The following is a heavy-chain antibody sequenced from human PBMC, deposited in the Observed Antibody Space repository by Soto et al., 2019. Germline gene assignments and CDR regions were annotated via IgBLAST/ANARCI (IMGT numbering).Heavy chain of an antibody. CDR2: AYYSGDT. J-gene: IGHJ5*02. D-gene: IGHD2-8*01. Sequence: SETLSLTCSVSGGSISRYYWSWIRQPPGKGLEWIGYAYYSGDTGYNPSLKGRVTMAVDTSKSQVSLKLSSVTAADTAVYYCARDRSTYGGGGTGEVKENWFDPWGQGALVTVS. V-gene: IGHV4-59*01. CDR3: ARDRSTYGGGGTGEVKENWFDP. CDR1: GGSISRYY.